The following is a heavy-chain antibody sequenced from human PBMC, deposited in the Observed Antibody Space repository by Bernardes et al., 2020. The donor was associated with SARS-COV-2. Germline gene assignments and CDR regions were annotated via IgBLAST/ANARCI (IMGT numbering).Heavy chain of an antibody. J-gene: IGHJ6*02. CDR1: GFTFSTYG. Sequence: GGSLRLSCTASGFTFSTYGMHWVHQAPGKGLEWVGVIWYDGSNKYYAEAVKGRFSISRDNFKNTMHLQISSLRVEDTAVYYCARDGRLGSGDFYGMDVWGQGTTVTVSS. CDR3: ARDGRLGSGDFYGMDV. V-gene: IGHV3-33*01. D-gene: IGHD1-26*01. CDR2: IWYDGSNK.